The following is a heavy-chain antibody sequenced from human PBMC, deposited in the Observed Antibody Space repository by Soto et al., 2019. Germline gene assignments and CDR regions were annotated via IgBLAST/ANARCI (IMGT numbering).Heavy chain of an antibody. Sequence: EVQLVESGGGLVQPVGSLRLSCAASGFTFSGYWMSWVRQAPGKGLEWVANIKQDGSEQFYVDSVKGRFTISRDNAKNSLYLQMNSLRAADTAVYYCAREAVWGQGTTVTVSS. V-gene: IGHV3-7*05. CDR1: GFTFSGYW. CDR3: AREAV. J-gene: IGHJ6*02. CDR2: IKQDGSEQ.